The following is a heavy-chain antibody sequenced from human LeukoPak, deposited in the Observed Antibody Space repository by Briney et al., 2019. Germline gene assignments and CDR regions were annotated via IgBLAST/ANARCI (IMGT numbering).Heavy chain of an antibody. CDR2: ISSSSDYI. Sequence: GGSLRLSCAASGFTFSTYIMNWVRQAPGKGLEWVSSISSSSDYIYYVDSVKGRFTISRDNAKKSLYLQMNSLRAEDMAVYYCARGNIKFDYWGQGTLVTVSS. CDR1: GFTFSTYI. V-gene: IGHV3-21*01. CDR3: ARGNIKFDY. J-gene: IGHJ4*02.